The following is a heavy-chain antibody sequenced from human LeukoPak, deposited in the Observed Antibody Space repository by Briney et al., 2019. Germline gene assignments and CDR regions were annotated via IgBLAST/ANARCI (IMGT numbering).Heavy chain of an antibody. J-gene: IGHJ4*02. Sequence: GGSLRLSCAASGFTVSSNYMSWVRQAPGKGLEWVSVIYSGGSTYYADSVKGRFTISRDNSKNTLYLQMNSLRAEDTAVYYCARESRTQTDYWGQGTLATVSS. CDR3: ARESRTQTDY. V-gene: IGHV3-66*01. CDR2: IYSGGST. CDR1: GFTVSSNY.